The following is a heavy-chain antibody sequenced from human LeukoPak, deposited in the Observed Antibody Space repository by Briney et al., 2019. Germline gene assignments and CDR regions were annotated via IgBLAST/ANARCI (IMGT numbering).Heavy chain of an antibody. D-gene: IGHD2-21*02. V-gene: IGHV1-18*01. CDR1: GYTFTSYG. CDR2: ISAYNGNT. J-gene: IGHJ3*02. CDR3: ARARMTAITIGNAFDI. Sequence: ASVKVSCKASGYTFTSYGISWVRQAPGQGLEWMGWISAYNGNTNYAQKLQGRVTMTTDTSTSTAYMELRSLRSDDTAVYYCARARMTAITIGNAFDIWGQGTMVTVSS.